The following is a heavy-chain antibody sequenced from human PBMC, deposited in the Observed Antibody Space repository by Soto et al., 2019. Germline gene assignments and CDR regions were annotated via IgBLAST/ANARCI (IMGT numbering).Heavy chain of an antibody. CDR2: IIPIFGTA. CDR1: GGTFSSYA. V-gene: IGHV1-69*13. D-gene: IGHD2-8*01. CDR3: ARDQLLVYGARYRYYYGMDV. Sequence: SVKVSCKASGGTFSSYAISWVRQAPGQGLEWMGGIIPIFGTANYAQKFQGRVTITADESTSTAYMELSSLRSEDTAVYYCARDQLLVYGARYRYYYGMDVWGRGTTVTVSS. J-gene: IGHJ6*02.